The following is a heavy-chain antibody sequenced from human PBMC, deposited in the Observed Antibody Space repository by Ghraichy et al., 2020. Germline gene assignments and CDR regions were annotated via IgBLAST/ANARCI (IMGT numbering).Heavy chain of an antibody. Sequence: GGSLRLSCAASGFTFSSYAMSWVRQAPGKGLEWVSAISGSGGSTYYADSVKGRFTISRDNSKNTLYLQMNSLRAEDTAVYYCAKKVGLLVVVVAATGGGYDYWGQGTLVTVSS. J-gene: IGHJ4*02. V-gene: IGHV3-23*01. CDR3: AKKVGLLVVVVAATGGGYDY. CDR1: GFTFSSYA. D-gene: IGHD2-15*01. CDR2: ISGSGGST.